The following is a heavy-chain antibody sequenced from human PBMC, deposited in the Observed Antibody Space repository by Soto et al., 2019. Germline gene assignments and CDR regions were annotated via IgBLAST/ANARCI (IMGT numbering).Heavy chain of an antibody. CDR2: IYDTGST. V-gene: IGHV4-59*01. Sequence: PSETLSLTCTVSGSDITTYYWSWLRQSPGKGLEWIGHIYDTGSTTYNPSLKSRVTISVDTSSKQFSLRLTSVTAADTAVYYCARCPIDHNWFDPWGQGTLVTVLL. J-gene: IGHJ5*02. D-gene: IGHD3-9*01. CDR3: ARCPIDHNWFDP. CDR1: GSDITTYY.